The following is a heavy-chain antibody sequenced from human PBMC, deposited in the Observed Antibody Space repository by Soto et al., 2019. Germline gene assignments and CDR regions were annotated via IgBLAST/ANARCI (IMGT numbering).Heavy chain of an antibody. D-gene: IGHD3-10*01. Sequence: QVQLVQSGAEVKKPGASVKVSCKASGYTFTGYYMHWVRQAPGQGLEWMGWINPNSGGTNYAQKFQGRDTMTRDTSISTAYMELSRLRSDDTAVYYCARDLLLWFGESTGGYGMDVWGQGTTVTVSS. CDR2: INPNSGGT. V-gene: IGHV1-2*02. CDR1: GYTFTGYY. J-gene: IGHJ6*02. CDR3: ARDLLLWFGESTGGYGMDV.